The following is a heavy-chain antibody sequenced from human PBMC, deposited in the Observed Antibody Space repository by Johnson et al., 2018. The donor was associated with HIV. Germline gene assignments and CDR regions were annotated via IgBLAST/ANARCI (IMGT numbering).Heavy chain of an antibody. D-gene: IGHD1-1*01. Sequence: VQLVESGGGLVQPGGSLRLSCAASGFKFDNYGMTWIRQAPGKGLEWLSGVNWNGGNTGYADSVKGRFTISRDNAKNFVYLQMNSLRAEDTALYYCATVAVTGTDDAFDVWGQGTMVTVSS. CDR3: ATVAVTGTDDAFDV. J-gene: IGHJ3*01. CDR2: VNWNGGNT. CDR1: GFKFDNYG. V-gene: IGHV3-20*04.